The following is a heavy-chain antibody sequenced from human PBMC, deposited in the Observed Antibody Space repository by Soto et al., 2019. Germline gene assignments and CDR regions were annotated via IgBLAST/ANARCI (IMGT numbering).Heavy chain of an antibody. V-gene: IGHV3-21*01. CDR3: ARDSAGSGWSFGNWFDP. J-gene: IGHJ5*02. D-gene: IGHD6-19*01. Sequence: RXSCAASGLTFSSYSMNWVRQAPGKGLEWVSSISSSSSYIYYADSVKGRFTISRDNAKNSLYLQMNRLRAEDTAVYYCARDSAGSGWSFGNWFDPWGQGTLVTVSS. CDR2: ISSSSSYI. CDR1: GLTFSSYS.